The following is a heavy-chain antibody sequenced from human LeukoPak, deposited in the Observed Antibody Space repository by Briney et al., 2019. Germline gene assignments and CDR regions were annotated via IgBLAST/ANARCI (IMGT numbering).Heavy chain of an antibody. D-gene: IGHD3-10*02. CDR2: ISFDGSNK. J-gene: IGHJ6*04. CDR1: GFSFSSYG. V-gene: IGHV3-30*18. CDR3: AELGITMIGGV. Sequence: GGSLRLSCTASGFSFSSYGMHWVRQAPGKGLEWVAFISFDGSNKDYADSVRGRFTISRDKSKNTLYLQMNSLRAEDTAVYYCAELGITMIGGVWGKGTTVTISS.